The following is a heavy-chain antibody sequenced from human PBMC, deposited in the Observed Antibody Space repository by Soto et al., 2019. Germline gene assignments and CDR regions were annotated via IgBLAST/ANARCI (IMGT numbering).Heavy chain of an antibody. CDR1: GFTFSSYG. V-gene: IGHV3-30*18. J-gene: IGHJ4*02. D-gene: IGHD3-9*01. CDR2: ISYDGSNK. Sequence: QVQLVESGGGVVQPGRSLRLSCAASGFTFSSYGMHWVRQAPGKGLEWVAVISYDGSNKYYADSVKGRFTISRDNSKNTLYLQMNSLRAEDTAVYYCAKEETVHYDILTGWYFDYWGQGTLVTVSS. CDR3: AKEETVHYDILTGWYFDY.